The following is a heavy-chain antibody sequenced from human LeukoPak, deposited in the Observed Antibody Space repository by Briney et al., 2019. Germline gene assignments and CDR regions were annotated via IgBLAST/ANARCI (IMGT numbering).Heavy chain of an antibody. CDR2: IYYSGST. Sequence: SETLSLTCTVSGGSISSSSYYWGRIRQPPGKGLEWIGSIYYSGSTYYNPSLKSRVTISVDTSKNQFSLKLSSVTAADTAVYYCARDVPSGDGERGFGLNAFDIWGQGTMVTVSS. J-gene: IGHJ3*02. V-gene: IGHV4-39*07. D-gene: IGHD5-12*01. CDR3: ARDVPSGDGERGFGLNAFDI. CDR1: GGSISSSSYY.